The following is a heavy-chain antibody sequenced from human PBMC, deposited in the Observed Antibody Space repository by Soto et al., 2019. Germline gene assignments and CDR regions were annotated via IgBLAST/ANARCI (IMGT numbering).Heavy chain of an antibody. Sequence: PSETLSLTCTVSGGSISSYYWSWIRQPPGKGLEWIGYIYYSGSTNYNPSLKSRVTISVDTSKNQFSLKLSSVTAADTAVYYCARYIVVVPAATGLNWFDPWGQGTLVTVSS. V-gene: IGHV4-59*01. D-gene: IGHD2-2*01. CDR1: GGSISSYY. CDR3: ARYIVVVPAATGLNWFDP. J-gene: IGHJ5*02. CDR2: IYYSGST.